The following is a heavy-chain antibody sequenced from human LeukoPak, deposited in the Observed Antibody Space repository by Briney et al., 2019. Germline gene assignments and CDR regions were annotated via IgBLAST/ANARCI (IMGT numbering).Heavy chain of an antibody. CDR2: TNGATGNT. CDR1: GYIFTNYA. Sequence: ASVKVSCKASGYIFTNYALHWLRQAPGQRLEWMGWTNGATGNTRFSQDFQGRLTITMDTSARTGYMELSSLRSEDTAVYYCARSPGGNARTWLDYWGRGTLVTVSS. J-gene: IGHJ4*02. V-gene: IGHV1-3*02. CDR3: ARSPGGNARTWLDY. D-gene: IGHD4-23*01.